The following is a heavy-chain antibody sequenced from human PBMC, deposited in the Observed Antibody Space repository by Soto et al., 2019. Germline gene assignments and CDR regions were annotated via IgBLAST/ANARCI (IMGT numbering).Heavy chain of an antibody. CDR3: AXXHLTTTVTTVGY. D-gene: IGHD4-17*01. CDR2: ISYHGSDK. J-gene: IGHJ4*02. V-gene: IGHV3-30*03. CDR1: GFTFSNYG. Sequence: QVQLVESGGGVVQPGRSLRLSCAASGFTFSNYGMHWVRQAPGKGLGWVAVISYHGSDKYYADSVKGRFTISRDNSKXXXXXXXXXXXXXXTXXXYXAXXHLTTTVTTVGYWGQGTLVTVSS.